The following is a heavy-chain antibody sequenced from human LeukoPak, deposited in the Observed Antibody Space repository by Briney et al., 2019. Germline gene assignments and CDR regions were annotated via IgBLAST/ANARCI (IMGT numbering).Heavy chain of an antibody. J-gene: IGHJ4*02. CDR1: GYTFTGYY. CDR2: INPNSGGT. CDR3: ARGVGDIVVVPAAVGPDY. V-gene: IGHV1-2*02. D-gene: IGHD2-2*01. Sequence: ASVKVSCKASGYTFTGYYMHWVRQAPGQGLEWMGWINPNSGGTNYAQKFQGRVTMTRDASISTAYMELSRLRSDDTAVYYCARGVGDIVVVPAAVGPDYWGQGTLVTVSS.